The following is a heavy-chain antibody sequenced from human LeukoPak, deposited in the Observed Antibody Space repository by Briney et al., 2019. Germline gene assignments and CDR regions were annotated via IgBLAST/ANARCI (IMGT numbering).Heavy chain of an antibody. CDR2: IYYSGST. D-gene: IGHD6-19*01. CDR3: ARGHSSGWIDY. Sequence: SETLSLTCTASGGSISSYYWSWIRQPPGKGLEWIGYIYYSGSTNYNPSLKSRVTISVDTSKNQFSLKLSSVTAADTAVYYCARGHSSGWIDYWGQGTLVTVSS. J-gene: IGHJ4*02. CDR1: GGSISSYY. V-gene: IGHV4-59*01.